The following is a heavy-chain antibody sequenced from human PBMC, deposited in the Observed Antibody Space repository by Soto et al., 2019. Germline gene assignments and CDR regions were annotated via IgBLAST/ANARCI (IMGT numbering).Heavy chain of an antibody. CDR1: GIEFSNYA. Sequence: EVQLLESGGGLVQPGGSLRLSCVGSGIEFSNYAMSWVRQAPGKGLEWVSIVSASGRSRYHADSVKGRFTISRDNSKNSLYLEMNSLKTEDSALYYCAKTAPPYDSQGYYPFDIWGQGTLVSVSS. CDR2: VSASGRSR. CDR3: AKTAPPYDSQGYYPFDI. D-gene: IGHD3-22*01. J-gene: IGHJ3*02. V-gene: IGHV3-23*01.